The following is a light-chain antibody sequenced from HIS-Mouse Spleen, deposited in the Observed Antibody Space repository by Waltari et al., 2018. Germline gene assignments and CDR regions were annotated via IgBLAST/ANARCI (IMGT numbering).Light chain of an antibody. J-gene: IGLJ2*01. CDR3: SSYTSSSFNVV. CDR1: RSDVGGYND. Sequence: QSALTQPASVSGSPGQPITISCHGTRSDVGGYNDVSWYQPHPGKAPKPMIYDVSNRPSGVSNRFSGSKSGNTASLTISGLQAEDEADYYCSSYTSSSFNVVFGGGTKLTVL. CDR2: DVS. V-gene: IGLV2-14*03.